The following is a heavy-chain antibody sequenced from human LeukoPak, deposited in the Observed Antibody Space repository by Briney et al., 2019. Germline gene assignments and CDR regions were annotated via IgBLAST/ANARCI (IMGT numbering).Heavy chain of an antibody. J-gene: IGHJ4*02. V-gene: IGHV3-23*01. CDR3: AKGLYYDRSGYLPRDY. CDR2: IGGSGGST. Sequence: GGSLRLSCAASGFTFSSYAMTWVRQAPGKGLEWVSGIGGSGGSTYYVDSVRGRFTISRDNSKNTLYMQMSSLRAEDTALYYCAKGLYYDRSGYLPRDYWGQGTLVTVSS. CDR1: GFTFSSYA. D-gene: IGHD3-22*01.